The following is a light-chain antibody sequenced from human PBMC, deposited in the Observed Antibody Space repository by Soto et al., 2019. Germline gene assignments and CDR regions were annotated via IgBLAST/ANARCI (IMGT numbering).Light chain of an antibody. J-gene: IGLJ1*01. V-gene: IGLV2-8*01. CDR3: CSYAGSKNGV. Sequence: QSALTQPPSASGSPGQSVTISCTGISSDIGGYNFVSWYQQHPGKAPKLMIYEVTKRPSGVPDRFSGSKSGNTASLTVSGLQAEDEADYYCCSYAGSKNGVFGSGTKLTVL. CDR1: SSDIGGYNF. CDR2: EVT.